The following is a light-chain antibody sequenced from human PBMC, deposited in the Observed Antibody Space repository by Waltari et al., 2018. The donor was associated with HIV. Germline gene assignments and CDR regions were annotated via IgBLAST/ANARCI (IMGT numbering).Light chain of an antibody. CDR3: SSYASGGSLL. Sequence: QSALTQPASVSGSPGQSITISCIGSGSVIAVYNYISWYQHPPDGAPRLVVFTTNSRPSGSPFRFAGSKSGNTASLTISGLQAEDEGIYYCSSYASGGSLLFGGGTKVTVL. V-gene: IGLV2-14*01. J-gene: IGLJ3*02. CDR2: TTN. CDR1: GSVIAVYNY.